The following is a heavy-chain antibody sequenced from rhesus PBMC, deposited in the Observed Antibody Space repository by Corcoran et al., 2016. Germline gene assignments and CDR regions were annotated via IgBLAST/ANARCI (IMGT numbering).Heavy chain of an antibody. Sequence: QLQLQESGPGLVKPSETLSLTCAVSGGSISSSYWSWIRQAPGKGLEGMGYRYVSGGTNKSNHSLSSRVTLSVDTSKNQLSLKLSSVTAADTAVYYCARGSGSYYYAYWYFDLWGPGTPITISS. D-gene: IGHD3-16*01. CDR3: ARGSGSYYYAYWYFDL. CDR2: RYVSGGTN. CDR1: GGSISSSY. J-gene: IGHJ2*01. V-gene: IGHV4-169*01.